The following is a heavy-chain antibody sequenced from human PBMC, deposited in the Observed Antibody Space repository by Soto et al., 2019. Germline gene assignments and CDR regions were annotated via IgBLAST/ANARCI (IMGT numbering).Heavy chain of an antibody. V-gene: IGHV3-21*01. CDR3: ARADIVATIDYFDY. CDR1: GFTFNKYS. J-gene: IGHJ4*02. CDR2: ITSSSRYI. Sequence: GGSLRLSCAASGFTFNKYSMNWVRQAPGKGLEWVSSITSSSRYIYYADSVKGRFTISRDNAKNSLYLQMNSLRAEDTAVYYCARADIVATIDYFDYWGQGTLVTVSS. D-gene: IGHD5-12*01.